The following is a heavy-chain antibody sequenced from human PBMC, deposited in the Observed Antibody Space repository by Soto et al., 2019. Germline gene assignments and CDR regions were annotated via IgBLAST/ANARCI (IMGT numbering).Heavy chain of an antibody. D-gene: IGHD1-26*01. CDR3: ARAKWDRGVGAFDI. CDR1: GGTFSSYA. J-gene: IGHJ3*02. CDR2: IIPIFGTA. Sequence: GASVKVSCKASGGTFSSYAISWVRQAPGQGLEWMGGIIPIFGTANYAQKFQGRVTITADESTSTAYMELSSLRSEDTAVYYCARAKWDRGVGAFDIWGQGTMVTVSS. V-gene: IGHV1-69*13.